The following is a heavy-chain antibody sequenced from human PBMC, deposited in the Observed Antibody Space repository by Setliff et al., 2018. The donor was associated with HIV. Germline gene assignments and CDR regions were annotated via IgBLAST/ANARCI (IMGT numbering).Heavy chain of an antibody. V-gene: IGHV3-7*03. Sequence: GGSLRLHCGASGFILRPFWMGCVRQAPGKGLEWVATIDPDESEIYYVDSVKGRFTISRDNAKNSLYLQMSSLRPEDTALSYCAKDLLFGITVPGTPYFDSWGQGTRVTVSS. D-gene: IGHD6-13*01. CDR3: AKDLLFGITVPGTPYFDS. CDR1: GFILRPFW. J-gene: IGHJ4*02. CDR2: IDPDESEI.